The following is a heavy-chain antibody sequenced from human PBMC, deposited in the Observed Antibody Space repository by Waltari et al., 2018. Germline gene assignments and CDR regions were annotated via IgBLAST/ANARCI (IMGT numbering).Heavy chain of an antibody. Sequence: EVQLVESGGGLVQPGGSLRLSCAVSGFTFSSYWMSWVRRAPGKGLEWLANINQDGTEKYYVDSVKGRFTISRDNAKNSLNLQMNSLRGEDTAVYYCVRDAGGLEDYFDYWGQGTLVTISS. J-gene: IGHJ4*02. V-gene: IGHV3-7*01. D-gene: IGHD1-1*01. CDR3: VRDAGGLEDYFDY. CDR1: GFTFSSYW. CDR2: INQDGTEK.